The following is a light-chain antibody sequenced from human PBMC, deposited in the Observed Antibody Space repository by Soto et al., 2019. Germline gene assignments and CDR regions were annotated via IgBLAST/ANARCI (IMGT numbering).Light chain of an antibody. Sequence: DIQMTQSPSTLSASLGERVTITCRASQTISIWLAWYQQKPGKAPKLLIYDASSLDTGVPSRFSGSGSGTEFTLTISSLHPDDFATYYCQKYNTFWTFGQGTKVDIK. CDR2: DAS. CDR3: QKYNTFWT. CDR1: QTISIW. J-gene: IGKJ1*01. V-gene: IGKV1-5*01.